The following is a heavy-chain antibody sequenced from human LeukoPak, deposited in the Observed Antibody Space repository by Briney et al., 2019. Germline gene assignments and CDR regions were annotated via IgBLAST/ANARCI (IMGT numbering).Heavy chain of an antibody. D-gene: IGHD3-9*01. V-gene: IGHV3-30*18. CDR3: TKGGVVLTILDY. CDR2: ISYDGSNK. J-gene: IGHJ4*02. Sequence: GRSLRLSCAASGFTFSSYGMHWVRQAPGKGLEWVAVISYDGSNKYYADSVKGRFTISRVNSKNTLYLQVNSLRAEDTAVYYCTKGGVVLTILDYWGQGTLVTVSS. CDR1: GFTFSSYG.